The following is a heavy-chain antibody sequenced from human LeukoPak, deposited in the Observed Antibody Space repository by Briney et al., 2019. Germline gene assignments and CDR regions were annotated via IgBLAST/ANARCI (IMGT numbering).Heavy chain of an antibody. D-gene: IGHD3-22*01. J-gene: IGHJ3*01. V-gene: IGHV1-2*02. CDR2: INPNSGGT. CDR1: GHTFTGYY. Sequence: ASVKVSCKASGHTFTGYYMHWVRQAPGQGLEWMGWINPNSGGTNYAQKFEGRVTMTRDTSISTTYMVLSRLRSDDTAIYYCTRGRNYYDDGGYYFDAFDLWGQGTELTVSS. CDR3: TRGRNYYDDGGYYFDAFDL.